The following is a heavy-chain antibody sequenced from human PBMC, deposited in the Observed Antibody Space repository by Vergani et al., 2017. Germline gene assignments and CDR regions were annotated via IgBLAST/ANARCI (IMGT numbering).Heavy chain of an antibody. CDR1: GFTFSSYS. Sequence: VQLVESGGGLVKPGGSLRLSCAASGFTFSSYSMNWVRQAPGKGLEWVAVISYDGSNKYYADSVKGRFTISRDNSKNTLYLQLNSLRAEDTAVYYCAREAGGYDDYYFDYWGQGTLVTVSS. CDR2: ISYDGSNK. J-gene: IGHJ4*02. V-gene: IGHV3-30*03. D-gene: IGHD5-12*01. CDR3: AREAGGYDDYYFDY.